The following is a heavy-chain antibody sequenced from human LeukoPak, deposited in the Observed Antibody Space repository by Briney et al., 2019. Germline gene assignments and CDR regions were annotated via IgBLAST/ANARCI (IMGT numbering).Heavy chain of an antibody. J-gene: IGHJ4*02. CDR3: ARSVGGYFSSTSCYFDY. Sequence: SETLSLTCAVYGGSFSGYYWSWIRQPPGKGLEWIVEINHSGSTNYNPSLKSRVTISVDTSKNQFSLKLSSVTAADTAVYYCARSVGGYFSSTSCYFDYWGQGTLVTVSS. V-gene: IGHV4-34*01. D-gene: IGHD2-2*01. CDR1: GGSFSGYY. CDR2: INHSGST.